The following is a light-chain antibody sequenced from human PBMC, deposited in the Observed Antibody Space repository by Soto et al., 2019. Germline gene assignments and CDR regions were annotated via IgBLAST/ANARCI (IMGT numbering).Light chain of an antibody. Sequence: IVMTQSPLSLPVTPGEPASFSCRSSQSLLHSNGYNYLDWYLQKPGQSPQLLIYLGSNRASGVPDRFSGSGSGTDFTLKISRVEAEDVRVYYCMQALQTRTFGGGTKVEIK. CDR1: QSLLHSNGYNY. J-gene: IGKJ4*01. V-gene: IGKV2-28*01. CDR3: MQALQTRT. CDR2: LGS.